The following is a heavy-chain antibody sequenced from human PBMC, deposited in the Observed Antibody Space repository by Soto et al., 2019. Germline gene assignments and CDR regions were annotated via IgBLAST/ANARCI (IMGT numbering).Heavy chain of an antibody. V-gene: IGHV3-23*01. J-gene: IGHJ6*03. CDR3: AKGGLYDYIWGSYRIDYYYYYMDV. CDR2: ISGSGGST. D-gene: IGHD3-16*02. Sequence: GGSLRLSCAASGFTFSSYAMSWVRQAPGKGLEWVSAISGSGGSTYYADSVKGRFTISRDNSKNTLYLQMNSLRAEDTAVYYCAKGGLYDYIWGSYRIDYYYYYMDVWGKGTTVTVSS. CDR1: GFTFSSYA.